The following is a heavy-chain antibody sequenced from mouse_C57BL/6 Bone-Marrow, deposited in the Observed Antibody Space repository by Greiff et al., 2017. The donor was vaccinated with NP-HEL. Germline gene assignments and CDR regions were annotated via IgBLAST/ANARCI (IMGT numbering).Heavy chain of an antibody. V-gene: IGHV5-12*01. CDR2: ISNGGGST. J-gene: IGHJ3*01. D-gene: IGHD1-1*01. CDR3: ARQIYGSSYWFAY. CDR1: GFTFSDYY. Sequence: VKLVESGGGLVQPGGSLKLSCAASGFTFSDYYMYWVRQTPEKRLEWVAYISNGGGSTYYPDTVKGRFTISRDNAKNTLYLQMRRLKSEDTAMYYCARQIYGSSYWFAYWGQGTLVTVSA.